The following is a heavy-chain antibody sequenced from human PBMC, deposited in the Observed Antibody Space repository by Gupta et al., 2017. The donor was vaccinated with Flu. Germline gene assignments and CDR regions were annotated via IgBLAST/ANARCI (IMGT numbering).Heavy chain of an antibody. CDR2: VTGVGDST. J-gene: IGHJ5*02. Sequence: EVQLLESGGGLVQPGGSLRLSCAASGFTFSLYTMPWVRRAPGKGLEWVAAVTGVGDSTFYADSVKGRFTISRDNSKNTVYLQMNSLRADDTAVYYCGKCPGYGYTWWFDPWGQGTLVTVSS. CDR3: GKCPGYGYTWWFDP. V-gene: IGHV3-23*01. D-gene: IGHD5-18*01. CDR1: GFTFSLYT.